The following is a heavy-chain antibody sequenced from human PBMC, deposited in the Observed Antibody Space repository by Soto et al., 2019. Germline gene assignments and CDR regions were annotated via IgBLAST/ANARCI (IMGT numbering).Heavy chain of an antibody. Sequence: SETLSHTCAVSGGSISSSNWWSWVRQPPGKGLEWIGEIYHSGSTNYNPSLKSRVTISVDKSKNQFSLKLSSVTAADTAVFYFSRDGYNYIPFHYWGQGTLISV. J-gene: IGHJ4*02. D-gene: IGHD5-12*01. V-gene: IGHV4-4*02. CDR1: GGSISSSNW. CDR2: IYHSGST. CDR3: SRDGYNYIPFHY.